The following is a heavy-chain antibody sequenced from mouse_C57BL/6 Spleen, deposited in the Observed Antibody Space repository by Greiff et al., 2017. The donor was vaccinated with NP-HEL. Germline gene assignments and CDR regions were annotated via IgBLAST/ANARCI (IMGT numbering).Heavy chain of an antibody. J-gene: IGHJ2*01. Sequence: VQLQQSGAELVMPGASVKLSCKASGYTFTSYWMHWVKQRPGQGLEWIGEIDPSDSYTNNNQKFKGKSTLTVDKSSSTAYMQLSSLTSEDSAVYYCARGKLPRFDYWGQGTTLTVSS. D-gene: IGHD2-1*01. V-gene: IGHV1-69*01. CDR2: IDPSDSYT. CDR1: GYTFTSYW. CDR3: ARGKLPRFDY.